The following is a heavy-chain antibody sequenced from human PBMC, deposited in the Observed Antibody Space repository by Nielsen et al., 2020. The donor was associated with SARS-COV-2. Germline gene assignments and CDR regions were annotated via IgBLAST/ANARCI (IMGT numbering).Heavy chain of an antibody. Sequence: ASVKVSCKASGGTFSSYAISWVRQAPGQGLEWMGWMNPNSGNTGYAQKFQGRVTMTRNTSISTAYMELSSLRSEDTAVYYCAVGSSGSYRSYYYYYMDVWGKGTTVTVSS. J-gene: IGHJ6*03. V-gene: IGHV1-8*02. D-gene: IGHD3-10*01. CDR1: GGTFSSYA. CDR2: MNPNSGNT. CDR3: AVGSSGSYRSYYYYYMDV.